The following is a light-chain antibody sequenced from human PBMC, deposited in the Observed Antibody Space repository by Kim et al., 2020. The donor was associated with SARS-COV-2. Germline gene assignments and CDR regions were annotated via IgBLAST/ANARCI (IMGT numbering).Light chain of an antibody. V-gene: IGLV3-21*01. J-gene: IGLJ1*01. CDR3: QVWDTDTDDYV. CDR1: NIGGHS. CDR2: YDS. Sequence: SYVPTQPPSVSVAPGQTARITCGGNNIGGHSVHWYQQKPGQAPVLVIYYDSDRPSGIPERFSGSKAATTATLTSSRVEAGDEADYYCQVWDTDTDDYVFGTGTKVTVL.